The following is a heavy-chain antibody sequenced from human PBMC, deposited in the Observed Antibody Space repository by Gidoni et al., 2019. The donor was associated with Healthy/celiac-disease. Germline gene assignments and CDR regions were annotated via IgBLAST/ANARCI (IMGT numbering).Heavy chain of an antibody. Sequence: QVQLVESGGGVVQPGRSLRLSGAASGFTFSSYGMRWVRQAPAKGLEWVAVISYDGNNKYYADSVKGRFTISRDNSKNTLYLQMNSLRAEDTAVYYCAREDYGDYVSWFDPWGQGTLVTVSS. J-gene: IGHJ5*02. D-gene: IGHD4-17*01. CDR3: AREDYGDYVSWFDP. CDR1: GFTFSSYG. V-gene: IGHV3-30*03. CDR2: ISYDGNNK.